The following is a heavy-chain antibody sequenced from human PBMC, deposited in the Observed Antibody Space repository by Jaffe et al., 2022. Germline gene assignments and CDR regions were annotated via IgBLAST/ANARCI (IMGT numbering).Heavy chain of an antibody. CDR3: ARHNAPDDFWSGYYLYYYYMDV. D-gene: IGHD3-3*01. CDR1: GGSISSSSYY. V-gene: IGHV4-39*01. CDR2: IYYSGST. Sequence: QLQLQESGPGLVKPSETLSLTCTVSGGSISSSSYYWGWIRQPPGKGLEWIGSIYYSGSTYYNPSLKSRVTISVDTSKNQFSLKLSSVTAADTAVYYCARHNAPDDFWSGYYLYYYYMDVWGKGTTVTVSS. J-gene: IGHJ6*03.